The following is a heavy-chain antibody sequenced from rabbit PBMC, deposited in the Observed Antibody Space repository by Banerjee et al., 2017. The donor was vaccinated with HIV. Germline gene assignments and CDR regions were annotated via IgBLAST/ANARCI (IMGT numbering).Heavy chain of an antibody. D-gene: IGHD6-1*01. Sequence: QEQLEESGGDLVKPEGSLTLTCTASGIDFSSYYYMCWVRQAPGKGLEWIACINTSSGDTVYASWAKGRFTISKTSSTTVTLQMTSLTAADTATYFCGRDRDGDAGYGSLALWGPGTLVTVS. V-gene: IGHV1S45*01. J-gene: IGHJ4*01. CDR1: GIDFSSYYY. CDR3: GRDRDGDAGYGSLAL. CDR2: INTSSGDT.